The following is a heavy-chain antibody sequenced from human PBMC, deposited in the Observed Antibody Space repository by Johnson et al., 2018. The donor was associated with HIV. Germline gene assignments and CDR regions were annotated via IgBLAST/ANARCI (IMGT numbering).Heavy chain of an antibody. J-gene: IGHJ3*02. CDR3: AKADHSSGWYLAFDI. Sequence: VQLVESGGGLVQPGGSLRLSCAASGFTFSSYAMHWVRQAPGKGLEYVSAISSNGGSTYYANSVKGRFTISRDNSKNTLYLQMGSLRAEDTAVYYCAKADHSSGWYLAFDIWGQGTMVTVSS. V-gene: IGHV3-64*01. CDR1: GFTFSSYA. D-gene: IGHD6-19*01. CDR2: ISSNGGST.